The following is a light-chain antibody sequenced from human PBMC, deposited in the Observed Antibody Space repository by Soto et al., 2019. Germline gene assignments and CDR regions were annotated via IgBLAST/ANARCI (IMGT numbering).Light chain of an antibody. CDR2: DAS. J-gene: IGKJ4*01. Sequence: EIVMTQSPATLSVSPGEGATLSCRASQSVSSNLAWYQQKPGQAPRLLIYDASTWATGIPARFEGSGSGTEFTLTISSLQSEDFAVYYCQQYNKWPLTFGGGTRVEIK. V-gene: IGKV3-15*01. CDR1: QSVSSN. CDR3: QQYNKWPLT.